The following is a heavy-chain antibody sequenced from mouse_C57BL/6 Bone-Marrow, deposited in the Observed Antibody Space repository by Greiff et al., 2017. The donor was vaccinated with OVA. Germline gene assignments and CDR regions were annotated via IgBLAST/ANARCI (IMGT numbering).Heavy chain of an antibody. D-gene: IGHD1-1*01. CDR2: ISNGGGST. V-gene: IGHV5-12*01. CDR1: GFTFSDYY. J-gene: IGHJ3*01. CDR3: ARPLYGSSDVWFAY. Sequence: EVQLVESGGGLVQPGGSLKLSCAASGFTFSDYYMYWVRQTPGKRLEWVAYISNGGGSTYYTDTVKGRFTISRDNAKNPLYLQMSRLKSEDTAMYYGARPLYGSSDVWFAYWGQGTLVTVSA.